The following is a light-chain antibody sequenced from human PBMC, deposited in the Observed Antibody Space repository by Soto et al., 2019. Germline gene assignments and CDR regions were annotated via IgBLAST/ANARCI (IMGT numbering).Light chain of an antibody. V-gene: IGKV3-20*01. J-gene: IGKJ2*01. CDR3: QQYGISSMYT. CDR1: QSVSSNY. Sequence: EIVLTQSPGTLSLSPGERATLSFRASQSVSSNYLTWYQQKPGQAPRLLIYGASSRATGIPDRFSGSGSGTDFTITINRLEPEDFAVYYCQQYGISSMYTFGQGTRLEIK. CDR2: GAS.